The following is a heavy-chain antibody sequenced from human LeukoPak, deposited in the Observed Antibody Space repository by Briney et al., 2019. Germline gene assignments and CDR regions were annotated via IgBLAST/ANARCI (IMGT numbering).Heavy chain of an antibody. CDR3: ARDFTGRYTIDY. V-gene: IGHV3-30-3*01. CDR1: GFTFNDYN. CDR2: ISYHGINK. D-gene: IGHD3-9*01. J-gene: IGHJ4*02. Sequence: GGSLGLSCAASGFTFNDYNMHWVRQAPGKGLEWVAFISYHGINKNDADSVKGRFTISRDNSENTVYLQINSLRPEDTAIYYCARDFTGRYTIDYWGQGTLVTVSS.